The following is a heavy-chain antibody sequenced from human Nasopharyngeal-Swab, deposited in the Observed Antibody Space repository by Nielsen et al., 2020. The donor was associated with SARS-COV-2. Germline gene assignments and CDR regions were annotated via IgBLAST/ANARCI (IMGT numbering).Heavy chain of an antibody. J-gene: IGHJ4*02. V-gene: IGHV3-21*01. CDR2: ISRSSSYI. CDR1: GFTFSSYS. CDR3: AREGPYYYDSSGYYPFDY. D-gene: IGHD3-22*01. Sequence: GESLKISCAASGFTFSSYSMNWVRQAPGKGLEWVSSISRSSSYIYYADSVKGRFTISRDNAKNSPYLQMNSLRAEDTAVYYCAREGPYYYDSSGYYPFDYWGQGTLVTVSS.